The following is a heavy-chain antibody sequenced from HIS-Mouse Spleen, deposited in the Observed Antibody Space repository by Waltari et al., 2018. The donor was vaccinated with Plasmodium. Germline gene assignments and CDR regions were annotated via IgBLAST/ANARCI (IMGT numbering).Heavy chain of an antibody. CDR2: ISAYNGNT. Sequence: QVQLVQSGAEVKKPGASVKVSCKASGYTFTRYGIRLGPTAPGQGLASTGWISAYNGNTNYAQKLQGRVTMTTDTSTSTAYMELRSLRSDDTAVYYCARLLPWVHGHFDYWGQGTLVTVSS. CDR1: GYTFTRYG. CDR3: ARLLPWVHGHFDY. D-gene: IGHD1-26*01. J-gene: IGHJ4*02. V-gene: IGHV1-18*01.